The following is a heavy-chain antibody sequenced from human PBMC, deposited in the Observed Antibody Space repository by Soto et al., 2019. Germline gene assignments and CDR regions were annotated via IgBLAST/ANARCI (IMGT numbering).Heavy chain of an antibody. D-gene: IGHD3-3*01. CDR3: ARLETGFWSGYYPSFGNWFDP. Sequence: NPSETLSLTCAVYGGSFSGYYWSWIRQPPGKGLEWIGEINHSGSTYYNPSLKSRVTISVDTSKNQFSLKLSSVTAADTAVYYCARLETGFWSGYYPSFGNWFDPWGQGTLVTVSS. CDR1: GGSFSGYY. J-gene: IGHJ5*02. CDR2: INHSGST. V-gene: IGHV4-34*01.